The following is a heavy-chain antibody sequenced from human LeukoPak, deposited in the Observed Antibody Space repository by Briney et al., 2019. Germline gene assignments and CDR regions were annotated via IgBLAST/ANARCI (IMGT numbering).Heavy chain of an antibody. CDR1: GLTLSSYW. V-gene: IGHV3-7*01. Sequence: GGSLRLSCAASGLTLSSYWMSWVRQAPGKGLEWVANIKQDGSEKHYVDSVTGRFTISRDNTKNSLYLQMNSLRADDTAVYYCARVSTLDDWFDPWGQGTLVTVSS. J-gene: IGHJ5*02. CDR2: IKQDGSEK. D-gene: IGHD3-3*02. CDR3: ARVSTLDDWFDP.